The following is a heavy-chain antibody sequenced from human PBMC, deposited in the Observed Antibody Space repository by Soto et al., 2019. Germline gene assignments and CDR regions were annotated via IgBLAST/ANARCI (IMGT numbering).Heavy chain of an antibody. V-gene: IGHV6-1*01. CDR3: ARIAGASRGNDY. Sequence: QVQLQQSGPGLVKPSQTLSLTCAISGYSVSSNSAAWNWIRQSPSGGLEWLGRTYYRSKWNYDYAVSANSRININPVTAKNQFSPQLNAVTPEDTAMYYCARIAGASRGNDYWGQGTLVTVSS. J-gene: IGHJ4*02. D-gene: IGHD6-13*01. CDR2: TYYRSKWNY. CDR1: GYSVSSNSAA.